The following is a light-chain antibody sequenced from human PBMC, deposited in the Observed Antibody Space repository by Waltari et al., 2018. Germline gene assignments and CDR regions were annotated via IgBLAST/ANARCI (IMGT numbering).Light chain of an antibody. Sequence: EIVMTQSPATLSVSPGERATLSCRASQSVSSNLAWYQQKPGQAPRLLIYVASTRATGIPARFIGSGSGTEFTLTISSMQSEDFAVYYCQQYNNWPPWTFGQGTKVEIK. CDR1: QSVSSN. CDR2: VAS. V-gene: IGKV3-15*01. CDR3: QQYNNWPPWT. J-gene: IGKJ1*01.